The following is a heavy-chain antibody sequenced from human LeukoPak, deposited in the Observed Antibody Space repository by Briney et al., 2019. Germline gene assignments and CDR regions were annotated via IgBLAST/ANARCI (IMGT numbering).Heavy chain of an antibody. J-gene: IGHJ4*02. V-gene: IGHV3-64*01. CDR3: ARGGVAVAGTYFDY. CDR2: ISSNGGST. Sequence: PGGSLRLSCAASGFTSSSYAMHWVRQAPGKGLEYVSAISSNGGSTYYANSVKGRFTISRDNSKNTLYLQMGSLRAEDMAVYYCARGGVAVAGTYFDYWGQGTLVTVSS. CDR1: GFTSSSYA. D-gene: IGHD6-19*01.